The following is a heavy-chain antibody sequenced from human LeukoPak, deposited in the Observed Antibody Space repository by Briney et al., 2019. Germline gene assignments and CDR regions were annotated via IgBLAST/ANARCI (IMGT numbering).Heavy chain of an antibody. Sequence: GGSLRLSCAASGLTFSSYAMSWVRQAPGKGLEWVSAISGSGGSTYYADSVKGRFTISRDNSKNTLYLQMNSLRAEDTAVYYCAKGSPYSSSWYGYYFDYWGQGTLVTVSS. CDR2: ISGSGGST. J-gene: IGHJ4*02. CDR3: AKGSPYSSSWYGYYFDY. CDR1: GLTFSSYA. V-gene: IGHV3-23*01. D-gene: IGHD6-13*01.